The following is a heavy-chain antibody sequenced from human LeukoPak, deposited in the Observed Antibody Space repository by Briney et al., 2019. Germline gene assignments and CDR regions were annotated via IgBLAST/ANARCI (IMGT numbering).Heavy chain of an antibody. J-gene: IGHJ4*02. CDR2: IIPIFGTA. V-gene: IGHV1-69*13. Sequence: ASVKVSCKASGGTFTIYAISWVRQAPGQGLEWMGGIIPIFGTANYAQKFQGRVTITADESTSTAYMELSSLRSEDTAVYYCARDAERVVTSVWGQGTLVTVSS. CDR1: GGTFTIYA. D-gene: IGHD4-23*01. CDR3: ARDAERVVTSV.